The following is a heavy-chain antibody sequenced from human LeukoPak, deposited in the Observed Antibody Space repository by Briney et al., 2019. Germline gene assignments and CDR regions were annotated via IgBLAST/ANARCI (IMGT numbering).Heavy chain of an antibody. J-gene: IGHJ6*02. CDR3: AKDKTSFYDAMDV. Sequence: GRSLRLSCAASGFTFGDYAMHWVRQAPGKGLEWVSGITWNSGNIVYVDSVKGRFTISRDNAKNSLFLRMNSLRAEDTALYYCAKDKTSFYDAMDVWGQGTTVTVSS. V-gene: IGHV3-9*01. CDR1: GFTFGDYA. CDR2: ITWNSGNI. D-gene: IGHD6-6*01.